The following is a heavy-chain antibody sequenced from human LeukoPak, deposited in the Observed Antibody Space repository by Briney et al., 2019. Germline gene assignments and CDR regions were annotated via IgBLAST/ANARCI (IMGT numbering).Heavy chain of an antibody. D-gene: IGHD6-13*01. CDR2: IWYDGSNK. V-gene: IGHV3-33*06. J-gene: IGHJ4*02. CDR3: AKDDPTSSIDY. CDR1: GFTFSSYG. Sequence: GGSLRLSCAASGFTFSSYGMHWVRQAPGKGQEWVAVIWYDGSNKYYADSVKGRFTISRDNSKNTLYLQMNSLRAEDTAVYYCAKDDPTSSIDYWGQGTLVTVSS.